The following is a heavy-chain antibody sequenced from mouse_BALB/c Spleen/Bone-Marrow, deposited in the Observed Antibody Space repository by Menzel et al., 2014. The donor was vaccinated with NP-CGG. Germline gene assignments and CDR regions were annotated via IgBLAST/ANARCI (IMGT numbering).Heavy chain of an antibody. Sequence: VQLKQSGVDLVHPAVSLKLSCAASGYTFTSYTIQWVQQRPGKGLEWIGYINPNSGNTDYNQKFKDKTTLTADKSTNRTCKQLTRLPCEDSAISVCARDARTGAWF. D-gene: IGHD4-1*01. CDR2: INPNSGNT. V-gene: IGHV1-4*01. CDR3: ARDARTGAWF. J-gene: IGHJ3*01. CDR1: GYTFTSYT.